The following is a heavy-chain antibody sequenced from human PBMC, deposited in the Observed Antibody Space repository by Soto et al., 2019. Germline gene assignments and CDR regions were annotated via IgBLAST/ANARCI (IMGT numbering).Heavy chain of an antibody. CDR1: GGTFSSYR. CDR3: ARIKTYYDSSGPIGGGDAFDI. V-gene: IGHV1-2*02. Sequence: ASVKVSCKASGGTFSSYRINWVRQAPGQGLEWVGWINPNNGDTNYAQNFQGRVTMTRDTSINTAYMELSRLRSDDTAVYYCARIKTYYDSSGPIGGGDAFDIWGQGTMVTVSS. D-gene: IGHD3-22*01. J-gene: IGHJ3*02. CDR2: INPNNGDT.